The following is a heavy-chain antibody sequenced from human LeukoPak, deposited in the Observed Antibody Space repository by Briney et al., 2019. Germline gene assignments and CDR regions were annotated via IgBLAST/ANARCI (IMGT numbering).Heavy chain of an antibody. V-gene: IGHV3-23*01. Sequence: PGRSLRLSCAASGSTFSSYGMHWVRQAPGKGLEWVSAISGSGGSTYYADSVKGRFTISRDNSKNTLYLQMNSLRAEDTAVYYCAKMGSSYVWGSYRYSFRFDYWGQGTLVTVSS. D-gene: IGHD3-16*02. CDR1: GSTFSSYG. J-gene: IGHJ4*02. CDR3: AKMGSSYVWGSYRYSFRFDY. CDR2: ISGSGGST.